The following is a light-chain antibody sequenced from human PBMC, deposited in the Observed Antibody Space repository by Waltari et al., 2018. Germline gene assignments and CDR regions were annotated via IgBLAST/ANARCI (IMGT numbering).Light chain of an antibody. J-gene: IGLJ1*01. CDR3: SSHGGSNSFYV. Sequence: QSALTPPRSVSGSPGQSVPISCPGTSSDVDGYNLVSCSQKHPGKVPKLIIDEVTKRPSGVPDRFSGSKSGNTASLTVSGLQTEDEADYYCSSHGGSNSFYVFGTGTTVTVL. CDR1: SSDVDGYNL. CDR2: EVT. V-gene: IGLV2-11*01.